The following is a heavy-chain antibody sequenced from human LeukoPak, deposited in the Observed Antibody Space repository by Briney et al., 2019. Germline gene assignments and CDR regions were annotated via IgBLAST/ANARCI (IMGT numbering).Heavy chain of an antibody. D-gene: IGHD6-13*01. J-gene: IGHJ2*01. CDR3: ARYSTTWPYWYFDL. CDR1: GGSISSGGYF. Sequence: PSETLSLTCAVSGGSISSGGYFWSWIRQPPGKGLEWIGYISHSGSTYYNPSLKSRVTISVDKSKNQFSLELTSVTAADTAVYYCARYSTTWPYWYFDLWGRGTLVTVSS. V-gene: IGHV4-30-2*01. CDR2: ISHSGST.